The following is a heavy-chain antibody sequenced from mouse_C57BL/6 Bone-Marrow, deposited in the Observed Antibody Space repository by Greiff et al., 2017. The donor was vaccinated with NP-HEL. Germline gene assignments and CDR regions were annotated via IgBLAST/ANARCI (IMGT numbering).Heavy chain of an antibody. Sequence: EVQMQQSGPELVKPGASVKMSCKASGYTFTDYNMHWVKQSHGKSLEWIGYINPNNGGTSYNQKFKGKATLTVNKSSSTAYMELRSLTSEDSAVYYCARPLTLAWFAYWGQGTLVTVSA. J-gene: IGHJ3*01. CDR1: GYTFTDYN. CDR2: INPNNGGT. V-gene: IGHV1-22*01. CDR3: ARPLTLAWFAY. D-gene: IGHD4-1*01.